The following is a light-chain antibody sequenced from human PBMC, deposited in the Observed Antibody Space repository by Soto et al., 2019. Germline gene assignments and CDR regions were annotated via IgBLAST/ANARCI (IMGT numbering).Light chain of an antibody. J-gene: IGKJ1*01. CDR3: QQYNSYSQT. CDR2: KAS. V-gene: IGKV1-5*03. CDR1: QSISSW. Sequence: DIQMTRFPSTLSASVGDRVTITCRASQSISSWLAWYQQKPGKAPKLLIYKASSLESGVPSRFSGSGSGTEFTLTISSLQPDDFATYYCQQYNSYSQTFGQGTKV.